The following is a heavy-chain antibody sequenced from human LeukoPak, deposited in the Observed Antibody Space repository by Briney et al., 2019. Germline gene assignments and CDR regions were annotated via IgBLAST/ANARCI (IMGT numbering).Heavy chain of an antibody. CDR1: GGSISSSPYY. CDR2: VYYSGST. CDR3: ARDGDIAARRTHYYYYYMDV. D-gene: IGHD2-15*01. Sequence: SETLSLTCTITGGSISSSPYYWGWIRQPPVKGLEWIGSVYYSGSTYYNPSLKSRVTISLDTSKNQFSLKLSSVTAADTAVYYCARDGDIAARRTHYYYYYMDVWGKGTTVTISS. V-gene: IGHV4-39*07. J-gene: IGHJ6*03.